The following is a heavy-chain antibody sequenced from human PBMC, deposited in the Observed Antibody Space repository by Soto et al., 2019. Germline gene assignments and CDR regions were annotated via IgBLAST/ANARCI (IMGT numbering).Heavy chain of an antibody. CDR3: ARDERLRNWTRLKGEYFYYGMDV. Sequence: GGSLRLSCAASGFTFSSYSMNWVRQAPGKGLEWVSYISSSSSTIYYADSVKGRFTISRDNAKNSLYLQMNSLRDEDTAVYYCARDERLRNWTRLKGEYFYYGMDVWGQGTTVTVSS. J-gene: IGHJ6*02. V-gene: IGHV3-48*02. CDR1: GFTFSSYS. CDR2: ISSSSSTI. D-gene: IGHD1-20*01.